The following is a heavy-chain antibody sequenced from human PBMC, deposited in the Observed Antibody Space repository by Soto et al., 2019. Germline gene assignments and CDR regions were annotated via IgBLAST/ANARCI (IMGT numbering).Heavy chain of an antibody. D-gene: IGHD6-19*01. CDR2: ISGSGGST. CDR3: AKKSALARAVAAVNWFDP. V-gene: IGHV3-23*01. Sequence: GGSLRLSCAASGFTFSSYAMSWVRQAPGKGLEWVSAISGSGGSTYYADSVKGRLTISRDNSKNTMYLQMNSLRVEDTAVYYCAKKSALARAVAAVNWFDPWGQGTLVTVSS. J-gene: IGHJ5*02. CDR1: GFTFSSYA.